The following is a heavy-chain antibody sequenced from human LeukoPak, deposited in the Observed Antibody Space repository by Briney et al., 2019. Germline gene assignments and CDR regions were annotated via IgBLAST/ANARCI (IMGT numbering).Heavy chain of an antibody. D-gene: IGHD6-13*01. Sequence: PGGSLRLSCAASGFTFNIYWMSWVRQAPGKGLEWVANIKEDGSEKYYVDSVKGRFTISRDNAKNSLYLHMNSLRVEDTAVYYCARVMGSSWLDLALDIWGQGTMVTVSS. CDR1: GFTFNIYW. V-gene: IGHV3-7*01. CDR2: IKEDGSEK. CDR3: ARVMGSSWLDLALDI. J-gene: IGHJ3*02.